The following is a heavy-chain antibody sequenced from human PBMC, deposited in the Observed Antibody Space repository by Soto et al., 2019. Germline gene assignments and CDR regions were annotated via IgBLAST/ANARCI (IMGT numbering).Heavy chain of an antibody. CDR2: IIPIFGTA. V-gene: IGHV1-69*13. D-gene: IGHD2-21*02. CDR1: GGTFSSYA. CDR3: AREMAYCGGDCYSWDYYYGMDV. Sequence: SVKVSCKASGGTFSSYAISWVRQAPGQGLEWMGGIIPIFGTANYAQKFQGRVTITADESTSTAYMELSSLRSEDTAVYYCAREMAYCGGDCYSWDYYYGMDVWGQGTTVTVSS. J-gene: IGHJ6*02.